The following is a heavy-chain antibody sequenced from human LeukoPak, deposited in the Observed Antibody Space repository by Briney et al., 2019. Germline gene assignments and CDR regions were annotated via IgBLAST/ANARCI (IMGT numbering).Heavy chain of an antibody. CDR3: ARVSYGDYYFDY. Sequence: SETLSLTCTVSGGSISSYYWNWIRQPPGKGLEWIGYIYYTGSTNYNPSLKSRVTISLDTSKNQFSPKLSSVTAADTAVYYCARVSYGDYYFDYWGQGTLVTVSS. J-gene: IGHJ4*02. V-gene: IGHV4-59*08. CDR2: IYYTGST. D-gene: IGHD4-17*01. CDR1: GGSISSYY.